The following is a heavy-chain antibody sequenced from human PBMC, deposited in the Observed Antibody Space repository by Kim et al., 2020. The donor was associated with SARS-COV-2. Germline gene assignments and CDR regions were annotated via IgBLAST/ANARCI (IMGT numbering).Heavy chain of an antibody. J-gene: IGHJ4*02. V-gene: IGHV4-34*01. CDR1: GGSFSGYY. D-gene: IGHD5-12*01. Sequence: SETLSLTCAVYGGSFSGYYWSWIRQPPGKGLEWIGEINHSGSTNYNPSLKSRVTISVDTSKNQFSLKLSSVTAADTAVYYCARDEGRYSGYDRAPLAYSGSAFFAYWGQGTLVTVSS. CDR3: ARDEGRYSGYDRAPLAYSGSAFFAY. CDR2: INHSGST.